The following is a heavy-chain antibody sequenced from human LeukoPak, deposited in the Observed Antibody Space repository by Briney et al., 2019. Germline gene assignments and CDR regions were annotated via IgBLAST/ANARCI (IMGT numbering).Heavy chain of an antibody. V-gene: IGHV4-39*01. Sequence: SETLSLNCSVSGGSMDRSPCYWGWLRQPPGKGLEWLGSIYYSGTAYYNPSLQSRVTISVDTARDQFSLKVTSVTAADTAVYFCASARGGYDPFDDWGQGALVTVSS. D-gene: IGHD5-12*01. J-gene: IGHJ4*02. CDR3: ASARGGYDPFDD. CDR1: GGSMDRSPCY. CDR2: IYYSGTA.